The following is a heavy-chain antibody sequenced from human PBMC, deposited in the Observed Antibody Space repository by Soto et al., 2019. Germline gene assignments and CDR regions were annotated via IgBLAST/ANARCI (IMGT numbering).Heavy chain of an antibody. V-gene: IGHV3-48*01. CDR3: AKDPLPKDYYDSSGYFDY. J-gene: IGHJ4*02. D-gene: IGHD3-22*01. CDR2: ISSSGGTT. Sequence: GSLRLSCAASGFTFNSYSMNWVRQAPGKGLEWVSNISSSGGTTYYADSVKGRFTISRDNAKNSVYLQINSLRAEDTAVYYCAKDPLPKDYYDSSGYFDYWGQGTLVTVSS. CDR1: GFTFNSYS.